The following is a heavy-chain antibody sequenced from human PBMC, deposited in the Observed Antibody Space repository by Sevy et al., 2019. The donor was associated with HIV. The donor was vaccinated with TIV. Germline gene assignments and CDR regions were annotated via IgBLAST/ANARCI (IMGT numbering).Heavy chain of an antibody. V-gene: IGHV3-23*01. J-gene: IGHJ3*02. CDR3: AKEYYYDSSGSVGAFDI. D-gene: IGHD3-22*01. Sequence: GGSLRLSCAASGFTFSSYAMSWVRQAPGKGLEWVSAISGSGGSTYYADSGKGRFTISGDNSKNTLYLQMNSLRAEDTAVYYCAKEYYYDSSGSVGAFDIWGQGTMVTVSS. CDR1: GFTFSSYA. CDR2: ISGSGGST.